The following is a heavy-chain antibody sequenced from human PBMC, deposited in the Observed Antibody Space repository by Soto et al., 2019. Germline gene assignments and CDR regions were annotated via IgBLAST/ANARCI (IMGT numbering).Heavy chain of an antibody. D-gene: IGHD2-8*01. CDR2: INHSGST. J-gene: IGHJ6*03. CDR3: ASKANRYYYYYYMDV. CDR1: GGSFSGYY. Sequence: SETLSLTCAVYGGSFSGYYWSWIRQPPGKGLEWIGEINHSGSTNYNPSLKSRVTISVDTSKNQFSLKLSSVTAADTAVYYCASKANRYYYYYYMDVWGKETTVTVSS. V-gene: IGHV4-34*01.